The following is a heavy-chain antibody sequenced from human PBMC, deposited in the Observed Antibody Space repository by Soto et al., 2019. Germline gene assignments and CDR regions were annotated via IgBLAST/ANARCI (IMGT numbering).Heavy chain of an antibody. D-gene: IGHD4-4*01. V-gene: IGHV1-46*01. J-gene: IGHJ6*02. CDR2: INPDGGGT. CDR1: GYTFTSYY. CDR3: AVGGNYLSMDD. Sequence: QVQLVQSGAEVKKPGASVKVSCKASGYTFTSYYMHWVRLAPGQGLEWMGIINPDGGGTSYAQQFQGRVIMTRDTSTSTVYMEMSSLRSEDTAVYYCAVGGNYLSMDDWGQGPTVTVSS.